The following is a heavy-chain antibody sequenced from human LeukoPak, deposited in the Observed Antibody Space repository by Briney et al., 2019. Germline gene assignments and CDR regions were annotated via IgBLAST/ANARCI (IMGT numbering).Heavy chain of an antibody. CDR2: ISSSSSYI. CDR3: ARAPRGSCYFDL. Sequence: GGSLRLSCAASGFTFSSYSMDWVRQAPGKGLEWVSSISSSSSYIYYADSVKGRFTISRDNAKNSLYLQMNSLRAEDTAVYYCARAPRGSCYFDLWGRGTLVTVSS. CDR1: GFTFSSYS. D-gene: IGHD3-10*01. V-gene: IGHV3-21*01. J-gene: IGHJ2*01.